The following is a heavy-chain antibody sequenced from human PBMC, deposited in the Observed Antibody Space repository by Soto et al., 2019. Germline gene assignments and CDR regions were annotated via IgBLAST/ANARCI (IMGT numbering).Heavy chain of an antibody. V-gene: IGHV3-7*01. CDR3: GRDAGRRFDY. CDR2: MNRDGSEK. D-gene: IGHD6-13*01. J-gene: IGHJ4*02. Sequence: EVQLVESGGGLVQPGGSLRLSCAASGFTVSSYWMTRARQAPGKGLEWVASMNRDGSEKRYVDSVEGRFTISRDNAKNSLFLQMNSLSPDDTAVYYCGRDAGRRFDYWGQGSRVTVSS. CDR1: GFTVSSYW.